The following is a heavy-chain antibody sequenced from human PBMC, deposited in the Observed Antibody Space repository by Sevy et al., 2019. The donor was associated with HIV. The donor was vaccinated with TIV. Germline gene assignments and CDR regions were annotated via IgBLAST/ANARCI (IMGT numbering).Heavy chain of an antibody. CDR3: ARGAQTYDAFDV. J-gene: IGHJ3*01. V-gene: IGHV3-21*01. CDR2: ISGISNYI. CDR1: GFTFSSYS. Sequence: GGSLRLSCAASGFTFSSYSLNWLRQAPGKGLEWVSFISGISNYIYYADSVKGRFSISRDNAKDSAYLQMNSLRAEDTAIYYCARGAQTYDAFDVWGQWTMVTVSS.